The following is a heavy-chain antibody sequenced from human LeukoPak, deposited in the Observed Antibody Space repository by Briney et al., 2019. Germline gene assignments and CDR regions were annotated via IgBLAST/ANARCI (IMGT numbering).Heavy chain of an antibody. J-gene: IGHJ4*02. Sequence: GSSVKVSCKASGGTFSSYAISWVRQAPGQGLEWMGWISAYNGNTNYAQKLQGRVTMTTDTSTSTAYMELRSLRSDDTAVYYCARDHATGVTPLVYWGQGTLVTVSS. V-gene: IGHV1-18*01. CDR3: ARDHATGVTPLVY. CDR1: GGTFSSYA. CDR2: ISAYNGNT. D-gene: IGHD3-10*01.